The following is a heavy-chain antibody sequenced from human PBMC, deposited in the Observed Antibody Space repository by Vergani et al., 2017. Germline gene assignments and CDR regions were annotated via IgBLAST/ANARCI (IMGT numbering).Heavy chain of an antibody. Sequence: QVQLQESGPGLVQPAETLSLTCVVSNSSINSNYYWGWIRQSPGKRLEWIGSVSHSGSTFSNPSLKSRVTISVDKSKKLISLILNSVTAADTAVYHCVRDAINYDVLTGYYIGLDSWGQGTLVTVSS. D-gene: IGHD3-9*01. CDR3: VRDAINYDVLTGYYIGLDS. CDR1: NSSINSNYY. CDR2: VSHSGST. J-gene: IGHJ4*02. V-gene: IGHV4-38-2*01.